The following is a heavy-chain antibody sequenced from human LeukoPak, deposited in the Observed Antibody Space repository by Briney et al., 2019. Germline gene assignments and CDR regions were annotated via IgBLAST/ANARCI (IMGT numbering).Heavy chain of an antibody. CDR1: GGSFSGYY. J-gene: IGHJ5*02. D-gene: IGHD3-9*01. V-gene: IGHV4-34*01. CDR2: INHSGST. Sequence: SETLSLTCAVYGGSFSGYYWSWIRQPPGKGLEWIGEINHSGSTNYNPSLKSRVTISVDTSKNRFSLKLSSVTAADTAVYYCARGPLRYFDWGFPGSWFDPWGQGTLVTVSS. CDR3: ARGPLRYFDWGFPGSWFDP.